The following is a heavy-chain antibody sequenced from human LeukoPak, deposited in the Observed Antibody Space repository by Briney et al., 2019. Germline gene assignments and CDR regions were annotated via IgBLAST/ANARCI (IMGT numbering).Heavy chain of an antibody. D-gene: IGHD3-10*01. CDR1: GFTFSNYW. CDR2: IKHDGSED. V-gene: IGHV3-7*03. J-gene: IGHJ5*02. Sequence: GGSLRLSCAASGFTFSNYWMTWVRQAPGKGLEWVANIKHDGSEDYYLDSVKGRFTISRDNAKSSMWLQMNSLRAEDTAVYYCAPMVRGPPFGWFDPWGQGTLVTVSS. CDR3: APMVRGPPFGWFDP.